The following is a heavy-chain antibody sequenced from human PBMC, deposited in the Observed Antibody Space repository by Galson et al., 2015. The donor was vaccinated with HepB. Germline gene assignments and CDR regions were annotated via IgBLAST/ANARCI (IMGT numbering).Heavy chain of an antibody. D-gene: IGHD3-3*01. CDR2: MNPNSGNT. J-gene: IGHJ6*03. CDR3: VRSYYDFWSGSVYYYYYMDV. V-gene: IGHV1-8*01. CDR1: GYTFTSYD. Sequence: SVKVSCKASGYTFTSYDINWVRQATGQGLEWMGWMNPNSGNTGYAQKFQGRVTMTRNTSIGTAYMELSSLRSEDTAVYYCVRSYYDFWSGSVYYYYYMDVWGKGTTVTVSS.